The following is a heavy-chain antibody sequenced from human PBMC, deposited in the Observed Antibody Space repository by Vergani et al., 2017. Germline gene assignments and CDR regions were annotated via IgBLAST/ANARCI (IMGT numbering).Heavy chain of an antibody. D-gene: IGHD1-26*01. CDR2: IYSGGST. CDR1: GFSVSSNY. V-gene: IGHV3-66*02. J-gene: IGHJ3*02. Sequence: EVQLVESGGGLVQPGGSLRLSCAASGFSVSSNYISWVRQAPGKGLEWVSIIYSGGSTFYADSVKGRFTISRDSSKNTLYLQMNSLRTEDTAVYYCATNSGAETVDIWGQGTMVTVSS. CDR3: ATNSGAETVDI.